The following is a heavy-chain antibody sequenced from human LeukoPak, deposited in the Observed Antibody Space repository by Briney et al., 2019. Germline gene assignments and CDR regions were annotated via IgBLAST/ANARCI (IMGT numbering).Heavy chain of an antibody. V-gene: IGHV4-34*01. CDR1: GGSFSGYY. CDR2: IYHSGST. J-gene: IGHJ3*02. CDR3: ASASLDAFDI. Sequence: SETLSLTCAVYGGSFSGYYWSWIRQPPGKGLEWIGEIYHSGSTNYNPSLKSRVTISVDKSKNQFSLKLSSVTAADTAVYYCASASLDAFDIWGQGTMVTVSS.